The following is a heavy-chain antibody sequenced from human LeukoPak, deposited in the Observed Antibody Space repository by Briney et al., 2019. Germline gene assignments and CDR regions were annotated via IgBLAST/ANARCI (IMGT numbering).Heavy chain of an antibody. Sequence: GSLRLSCAASAFTFGNYAMSWVRQAPGKGLEWVAGISAGGGSTYYADSVKGRFTISRDNSKNMLYLQLNSLRAEDTAVYYCAKGDPPTYYDILTGQDYWGQGTLVTVSS. J-gene: IGHJ4*02. V-gene: IGHV3-23*01. CDR1: AFTFGNYA. D-gene: IGHD3-9*01. CDR2: ISAGGGST. CDR3: AKGDPPTYYDILTGQDY.